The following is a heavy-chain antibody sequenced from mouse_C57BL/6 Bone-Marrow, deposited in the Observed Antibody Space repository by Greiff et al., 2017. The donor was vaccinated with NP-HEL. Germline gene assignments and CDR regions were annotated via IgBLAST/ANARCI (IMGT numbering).Heavy chain of an antibody. CDR3: ARDGYYMEMDY. CDR2: IYPRSGNT. Sequence: QVHVKQSGAELARPGASVKLSCKASGYTFTSYGISWVKQRTGQGLEWIGEIYPRSGNTYYNEKFKGKATLTADKSSSTAYMELRSLTSEDSAVYFCARDGYYMEMDYWGQGTSVTVSS. CDR1: GYTFTSYG. J-gene: IGHJ4*01. V-gene: IGHV1-81*01. D-gene: IGHD2-12*01.